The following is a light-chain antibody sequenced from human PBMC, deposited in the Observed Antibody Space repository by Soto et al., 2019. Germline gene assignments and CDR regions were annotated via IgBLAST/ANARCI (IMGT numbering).Light chain of an antibody. J-gene: IGKJ5*01. V-gene: IGKV3-20*01. CDR3: RQYGSSLSIT. CDR2: AAS. CDR1: QSVSSSY. Sequence: EIVLTQSPGTLSLSPGERATLSCRASQSVSSSYLACYQQKPGQAPSLLNYAASSSATVIPDRFSGSGSGTDFSLTISRLEPEDFGVYYCRQYGSSLSITFGQGTRLEIK.